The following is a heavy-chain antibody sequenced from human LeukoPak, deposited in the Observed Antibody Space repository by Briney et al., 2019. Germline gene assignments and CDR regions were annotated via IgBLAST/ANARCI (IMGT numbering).Heavy chain of an antibody. Sequence: GGSLRLSCAASGFTFSSYWMSWVRQAPGKGLEWVANIKQDGSEKYYVDSVKGRFTISRDNAKNSPYLQMNSLRAEDTAVYYCARSWVRVPSPTYYYYYYMDVWGKGTTVTVSS. CDR2: IKQDGSEK. D-gene: IGHD1-1*01. CDR3: ARSWVRVPSPTYYYYYYMDV. V-gene: IGHV3-7*01. CDR1: GFTFSSYW. J-gene: IGHJ6*03.